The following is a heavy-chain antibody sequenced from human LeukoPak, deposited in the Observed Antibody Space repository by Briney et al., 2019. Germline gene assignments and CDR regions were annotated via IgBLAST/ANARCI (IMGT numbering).Heavy chain of an antibody. CDR3: AKFLRSWFDP. Sequence: PGGSLRLSCAASGFTFSSYGMHWVRQAPGKGLEWVAFIRYDGSNKYYADSVKGRFTISRDNSKNTLYLQMYSLRAEDTAVYYCAKFLRSWFDPWGQGTLVTVSS. J-gene: IGHJ5*02. CDR1: GFTFSSYG. CDR2: IRYDGSNK. V-gene: IGHV3-30*02.